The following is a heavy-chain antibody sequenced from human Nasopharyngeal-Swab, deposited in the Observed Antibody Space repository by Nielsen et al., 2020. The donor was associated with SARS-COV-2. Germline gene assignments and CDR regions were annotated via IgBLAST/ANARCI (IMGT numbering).Heavy chain of an antibody. V-gene: IGHV3-30-3*01. CDR2: ISYDGSNK. J-gene: IGHJ4*02. CDR3: ARDFATAMVILDY. Sequence: LSLPCAASGFTFSSYAMHWVRQAPGKGLEWVAVISYDGSNKYYADSVKGRFTISRDNSKNTLYLQMNSLRAEDTAVYYCARDFATAMVILDYWGQGTLVTVSS. D-gene: IGHD5-18*01. CDR1: GFTFSSYA.